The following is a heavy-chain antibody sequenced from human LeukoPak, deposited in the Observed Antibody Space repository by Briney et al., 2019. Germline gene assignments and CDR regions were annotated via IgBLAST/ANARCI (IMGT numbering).Heavy chain of an antibody. CDR1: GFTFDGYG. V-gene: IGHV3-9*01. Sequence: TGGSLRLSCAASGFTFDGYGMYWVRQAPGKGLEWVSGITWNSDDMAYADSVKGRFTISRDNAKNCLYLQTNSLRVEDTALYYCTKVTDWRTGFDYWGQGTLVTVSS. CDR3: TKVTDWRTGFDY. D-gene: IGHD3-9*01. CDR2: ITWNSDDM. J-gene: IGHJ4*02.